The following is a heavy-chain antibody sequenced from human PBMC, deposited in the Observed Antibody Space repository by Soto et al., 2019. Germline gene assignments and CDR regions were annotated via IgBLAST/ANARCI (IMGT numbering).Heavy chain of an antibody. Sequence: GGSLRLSCAASGFTFSSYAMSWVRQAPGKGLEWVSAISGSGGSTYYADSVKGRFTISRDNSKNTLYLQMNSLRAEDTAVYYCAKGRSSIWYRGSFDYWGQGTLVTVSS. J-gene: IGHJ4*02. CDR1: GFTFSSYA. CDR3: AKGRSSIWYRGSFDY. D-gene: IGHD6-13*01. CDR2: ISGSGGST. V-gene: IGHV3-23*01.